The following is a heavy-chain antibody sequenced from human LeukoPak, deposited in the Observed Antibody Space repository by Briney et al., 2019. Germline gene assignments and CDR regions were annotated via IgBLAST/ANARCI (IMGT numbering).Heavy chain of an antibody. Sequence: ASVKVSCKASGYTLTSYYIHWVRQAPGQGLEWMGRINPNSGGTNYAQKFQGRVTMTRDTSISTAYMELSRLRSDDTAVYYCASRASGTVTPHDYWGQGTLVTVSS. V-gene: IGHV1-2*06. CDR3: ASRASGTVTPHDY. CDR2: INPNSGGT. CDR1: GYTLTSYY. J-gene: IGHJ4*02. D-gene: IGHD4-17*01.